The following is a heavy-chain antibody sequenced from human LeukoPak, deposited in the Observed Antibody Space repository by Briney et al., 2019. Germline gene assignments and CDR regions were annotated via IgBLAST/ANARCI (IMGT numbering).Heavy chain of an antibody. CDR2: MNPNSGNT. J-gene: IGHJ4*02. CDR1: GYTFTSYD. V-gene: IGHV1-8*01. Sequence: ASVKVSCKASGYTFTSYDINWVRQATGQGLEWMGWMNPNSGNTGYAQKFQGRVTMTRNTSISTAYMELSSLRSEDTAVYYCARVLTSYWFGELLEYFDYWGQRTLVTVSS. CDR3: ARVLTSYWFGELLEYFDY. D-gene: IGHD3-10*01.